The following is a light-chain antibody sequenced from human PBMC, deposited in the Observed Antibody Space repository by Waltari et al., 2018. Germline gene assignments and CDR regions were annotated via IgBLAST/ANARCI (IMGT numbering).Light chain of an antibody. J-gene: IGLJ2*01. V-gene: IGLV2-14*01. CDR3: SSYTSENTVV. CDR1: SRDLGGYNY. CDR2: DVN. Sequence: QSALTQPASVSGSLGQSITMSCTGTSRDLGGYNYVSWYQEYPGRAPTLVIYDVNNRPSGVSDRFSGSKSSNTASLTISGLHTEDEATYYCSSYTSENTVVFGGGTKLTV.